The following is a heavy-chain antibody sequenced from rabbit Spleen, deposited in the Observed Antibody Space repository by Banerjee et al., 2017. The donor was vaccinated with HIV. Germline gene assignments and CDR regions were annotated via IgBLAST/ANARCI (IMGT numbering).Heavy chain of an antibody. CDR2: IAGGSSGFT. J-gene: IGHJ4*01. CDR1: GFSFSSSDY. V-gene: IGHV1S40*01. CDR3: ARETSSGWGIVSFYFSL. D-gene: IGHD4-1*01. Sequence: QSLEESGGDLVKPGASLTLTCTASGFSFSSSDYMCWVRQAPGKGLEWIACIAGGSSGFTYSATWAKGRFTCSKTSSTTVTLQMTSLTVADTATYFCARETSSGWGIVSFYFSLWGPGTLVTVS.